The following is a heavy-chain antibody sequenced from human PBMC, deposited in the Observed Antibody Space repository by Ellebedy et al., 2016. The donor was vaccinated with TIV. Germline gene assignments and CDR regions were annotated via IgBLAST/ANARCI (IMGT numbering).Heavy chain of an antibody. Sequence: AASVKVSCKASGYTFTGYYIHWVRQAPGQGLEWMAWITPNNGDTAFAQSLQGRVTMTTDTSISTAYMELSSLTSDDTAVYYCVRDLTNPLKGDYWGQGTLVTVSS. J-gene: IGHJ4*02. CDR2: ITPNNGDT. CDR1: GYTFTGYY. D-gene: IGHD1-14*01. V-gene: IGHV1-2*02. CDR3: VRDLTNPLKGDY.